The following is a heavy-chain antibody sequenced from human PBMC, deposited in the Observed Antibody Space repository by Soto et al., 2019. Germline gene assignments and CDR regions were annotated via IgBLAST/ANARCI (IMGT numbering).Heavy chain of an antibody. J-gene: IGHJ5*02. CDR1: GFSLTTSGVG. Sequence: SGPTLVNPQESLTLTCTFSGFSLTTSGVGVVWIRQPPGKALEWLALIYWNDDKRYSPSLRGRLTITKDTSKNQVVLAMTNMDPVNTATYYGAHHARPPAANWFDHWGLGTLVTVSS. D-gene: IGHD6-13*01. CDR2: IYWNDDK. CDR3: AHHARPPAANWFDH. V-gene: IGHV2-5*01.